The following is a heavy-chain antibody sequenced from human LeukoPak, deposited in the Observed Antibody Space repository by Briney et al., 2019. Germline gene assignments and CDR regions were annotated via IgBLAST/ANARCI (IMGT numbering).Heavy chain of an antibody. CDR3: ATAAVVVAASPFDY. CDR2: FDPEDGET. CDR1: GYTLTELS. J-gene: IGHJ4*02. V-gene: IGHV1-24*01. D-gene: IGHD2-15*01. Sequence: ASVKVSCKVSGYTLTELSMHWVRQAPGKGLEWMGGFDPEDGETIYAQKFQGRVTMTEDTSTDTAYMELNSLRSEDTAVYYCATAAVVVAASPFDYWGRGTLVTVSS.